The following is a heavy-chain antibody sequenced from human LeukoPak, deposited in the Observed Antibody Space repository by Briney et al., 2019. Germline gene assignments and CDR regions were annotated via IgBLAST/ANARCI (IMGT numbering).Heavy chain of an antibody. CDR2: IAADGAS. V-gene: IGHV3-23*01. J-gene: IGHJ4*02. D-gene: IGHD3-10*01. Sequence: GGSLRLSCAASDSSFRNHDMSWVRQTSETGLEWVSSIAADGASWYADSVRGRFTISRDKSQNILYLQMNSLRADDTAIYYCAKGPNFGSWRAVDYWGQGSLSPSPQ. CDR3: AKGPNFGSWRAVDY. CDR1: DSSFRNHD.